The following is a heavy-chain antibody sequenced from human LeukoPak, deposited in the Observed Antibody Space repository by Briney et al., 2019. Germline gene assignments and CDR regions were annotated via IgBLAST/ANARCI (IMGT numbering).Heavy chain of an antibody. Sequence: GGSLRLSCAASGFTFSSHGMNWVRQAPGKGLEWVSGISPNGVITYYADSVKGRFTISRDNAKNTLYLQMNSLRAEDTAVYYCARDGLPGYSSSWYELEFDYWGQGTLVTVSS. J-gene: IGHJ4*02. CDR2: ISPNGVIT. D-gene: IGHD6-13*01. CDR1: GFTFSSHG. V-gene: IGHV3-23*01. CDR3: ARDGLPGYSSSWYELEFDY.